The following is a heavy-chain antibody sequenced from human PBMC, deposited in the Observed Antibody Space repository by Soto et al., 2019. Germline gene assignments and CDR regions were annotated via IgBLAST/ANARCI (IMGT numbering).Heavy chain of an antibody. Sequence: QVQLVESGGGVVKPGRSLRLSCAASGFTFSSYGMHWVRQAPGKGLEWVAVISYEGSNKYYADSVKGRFTISRDNSTNTLYLQMNRLCVEITAVYYCAKSFGSGYYKRHGDYFDYWGQGTLVTVSS. CDR1: GFTFSSYG. CDR2: ISYEGSNK. D-gene: IGHD3-3*01. CDR3: AKSFGSGYYKRHGDYFDY. V-gene: IGHV3-30*18. J-gene: IGHJ4*02.